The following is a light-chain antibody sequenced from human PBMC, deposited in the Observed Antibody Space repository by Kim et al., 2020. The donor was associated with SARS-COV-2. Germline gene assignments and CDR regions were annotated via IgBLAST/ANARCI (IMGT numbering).Light chain of an antibody. V-gene: IGLV3-1*01. CDR1: KFGDKY. Sequence: VSPGEKARMTCVGRKFGDKYACWCQQEAGQSLGLLTYQAPQGPSGIPERFSGSNPGNTATLTISGTQAMDEADYYCQAWDSSTAVFGTGTKVTVL. J-gene: IGLJ1*01. CDR2: QAP. CDR3: QAWDSSTAV.